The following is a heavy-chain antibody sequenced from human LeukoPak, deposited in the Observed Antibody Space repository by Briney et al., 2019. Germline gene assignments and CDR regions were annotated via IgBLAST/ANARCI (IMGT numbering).Heavy chain of an antibody. CDR2: ISSSGSTI. CDR1: GFTFSDHY. J-gene: IGHJ4*02. V-gene: IGHV3-11*04. D-gene: IGHD5-18*01. Sequence: KSGGSLRLSCAASGFTFSDHYMDWVRQAPGKGLEWVSYISSSGSTIYYADSVKGRFTLSRDNAKNSLYVQMNSLRAEDTAVYYCARDRTAMVPLVDYWGQGTLVTVSS. CDR3: ARDRTAMVPLVDY.